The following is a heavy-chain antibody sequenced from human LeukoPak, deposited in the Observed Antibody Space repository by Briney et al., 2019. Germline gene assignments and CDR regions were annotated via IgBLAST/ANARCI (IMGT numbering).Heavy chain of an antibody. CDR2: IYHSGST. J-gene: IGHJ4*02. Sequence: SETLSLTCTVSGGSISSGGYYWSWIRQPPGKGLEWIGYIYHSGSTYYNPSLKSRVTISVDTSKNQFSLKLSSVTAADTAVYYCARSPAAASRYFDYWGQGTLVTVSS. CDR1: GGSISSGGYY. V-gene: IGHV4-30-2*05. CDR3: ARSPAAASRYFDY. D-gene: IGHD2-2*01.